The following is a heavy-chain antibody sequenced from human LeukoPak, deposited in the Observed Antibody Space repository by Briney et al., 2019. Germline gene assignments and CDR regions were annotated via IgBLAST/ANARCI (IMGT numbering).Heavy chain of an antibody. V-gene: IGHV4-30-4*01. CDR3: ATLGGGYGRKFDP. CDR2: IYYSGST. J-gene: IGHJ5*02. D-gene: IGHD1-26*01. CDR1: GGSISSGDYY. Sequence: SETLSLTCTVSGGSISSGDYYWSWIRQPPGKGLEWIGYIYYSGSTYYNPSLKSRVTISVDTSKNQFSLKLSSVAAADTAVYYCATLGGGYGRKFDPWGQGTLVTVSS.